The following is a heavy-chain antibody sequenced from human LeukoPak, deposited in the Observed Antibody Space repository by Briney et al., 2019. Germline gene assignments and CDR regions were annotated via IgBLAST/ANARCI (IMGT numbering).Heavy chain of an antibody. J-gene: IGHJ5*02. CDR1: GGPISSSSYY. CDR2: IYYSGST. V-gene: IGHV4-39*07. CDR3: ARDVSDGSSWYAFDP. D-gene: IGHD6-13*01. Sequence: SSETLSLTCTVSGGPISSSSYYWGWIRQPPGKGLEWIGSIYYSGSTYYNPSLKSRVTISVDTSKNQFSLKLSSVTAADTAVYYCARDVSDGSSWYAFDPWGQGTLVTVSS.